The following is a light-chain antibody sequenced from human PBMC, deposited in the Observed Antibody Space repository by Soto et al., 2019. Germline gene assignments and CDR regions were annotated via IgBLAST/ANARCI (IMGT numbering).Light chain of an antibody. CDR3: QQYNNWPPAT. J-gene: IGKJ2*01. Sequence: EIVMTQSPATLSVSPGERATLSCRASQSVSSNLAWYQHKPGQAPRLLIYGASTRATGIPARFSGSGSGTEFTLPISSLQSAAFAVYYCQQYNNWPPATFGQGTKLEIK. V-gene: IGKV3-15*01. CDR2: GAS. CDR1: QSVSSN.